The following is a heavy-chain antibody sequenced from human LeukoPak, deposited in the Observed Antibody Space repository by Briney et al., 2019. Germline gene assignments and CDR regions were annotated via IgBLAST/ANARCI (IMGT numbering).Heavy chain of an antibody. Sequence: SETLSLTCAVSGGSISSGNWWSWVRPPPGKGLEWIGQIYHSGSTNYNPSLKSRVTISVDKSKNQFSLKLSSVTAADTAVYYCARDAYDSSGYSFDYWGQGTLVTVSS. D-gene: IGHD3-22*01. V-gene: IGHV4-4*02. CDR3: ARDAYDSSGYSFDY. J-gene: IGHJ4*02. CDR1: GGSISSGNW. CDR2: IYHSGST.